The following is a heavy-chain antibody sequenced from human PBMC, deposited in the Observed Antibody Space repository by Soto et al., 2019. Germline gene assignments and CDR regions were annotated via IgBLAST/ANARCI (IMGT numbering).Heavy chain of an antibody. Sequence: ASVKVSCKASGYTFTSYAMHWVRQAPGQRLEWMGWINAGNGNTKYSQKFQGRVTITKNASASTAYMELSSLRSEDTAVYYCARGPLRNWFDPWGQGTLVTVSS. CDR2: INAGNGNT. J-gene: IGHJ5*02. CDR3: ARGPLRNWFDP. D-gene: IGHD5-12*01. V-gene: IGHV1-3*01. CDR1: GYTFTSYA.